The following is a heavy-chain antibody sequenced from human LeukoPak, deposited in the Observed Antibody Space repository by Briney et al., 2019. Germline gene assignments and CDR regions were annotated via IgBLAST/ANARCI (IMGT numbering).Heavy chain of an antibody. Sequence: SVKVSFKASGGPFSGYAISWVRPAPGQGLEWMGRIIPIFGTANYAQKFQGRVTITTDESTSTAYMELSSLRSEDTAVYYCARVDWTPEYYFDYWGQGTLVTVSS. CDR2: IIPIFGTA. J-gene: IGHJ4*02. V-gene: IGHV1-69*05. D-gene: IGHD3/OR15-3a*01. CDR3: ARVDWTPEYYFDY. CDR1: GGPFSGYA.